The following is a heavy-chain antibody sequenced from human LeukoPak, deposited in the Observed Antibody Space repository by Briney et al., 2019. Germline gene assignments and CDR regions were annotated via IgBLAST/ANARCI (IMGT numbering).Heavy chain of an antibody. CDR3: ATGLTGTIDY. J-gene: IGHJ4*02. Sequence: GGSRRLSCAASGFTFSDHYMDWVRQAPGKGLEWVGRTRNKVNSYTIEYAASVKGRFTISRDDSKNLLYLQMNSLKTEDTAVYYCATGLTGTIDYWGQGTLVTVSS. D-gene: IGHD1-7*01. CDR1: GFTFSDHY. CDR2: TRNKVNSYTI. V-gene: IGHV3-72*01.